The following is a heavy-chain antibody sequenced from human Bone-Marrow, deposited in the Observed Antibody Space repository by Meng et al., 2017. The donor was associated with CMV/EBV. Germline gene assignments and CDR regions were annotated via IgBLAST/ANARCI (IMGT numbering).Heavy chain of an antibody. D-gene: IGHD3-10*01. CDR2: IYYSGST. CDR3: ARDFYGSGSYWDY. J-gene: IGHJ4*02. CDR1: GGSISSYY. V-gene: IGHV4-59*01. Sequence: SETLSLTCTVSGGSISSYYWSWIRQPPGKGLEWIGYIYYSGSTNYNPSLKSRVTISVDTSKNQFSLKLSSVTAADTAVYYCARDFYGSGSYWDYWSQGTLATVSS.